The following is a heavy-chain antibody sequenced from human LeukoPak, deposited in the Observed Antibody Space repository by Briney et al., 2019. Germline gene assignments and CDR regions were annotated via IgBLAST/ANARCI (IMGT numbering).Heavy chain of an antibody. D-gene: IGHD1-7*01. CDR1: GFTVSSNY. V-gene: IGHV3-53*04. CDR2: IYSGGST. CDR3: ARGLELLSGAFDI. J-gene: IGHJ3*02. Sequence: GGSLRLSCAASGFTVSSNYMSWVRQAPGKGLEWVSVIYSGGSTYYADSVKGRFTISRHNSKNTLYLQMNSLRAEDTAVYYCARGLELLSGAFDIWGQGTMVTVSS.